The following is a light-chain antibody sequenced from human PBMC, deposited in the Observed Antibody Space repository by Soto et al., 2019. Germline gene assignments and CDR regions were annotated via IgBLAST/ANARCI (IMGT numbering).Light chain of an antibody. CDR1: SSDVGGYNY. CDR3: SSYISSSTLYV. Sequence: QSALTQPASVSGSPGQSITISCTGTSSDVGGYNYVSWYQQHPGKAPKLMIYDVSNRPSGVSNRFSGSKSGNTASLTISGLQAEDEADYYCSSYISSSTLYVFGPGTKVTVL. CDR2: DVS. J-gene: IGLJ1*01. V-gene: IGLV2-14*01.